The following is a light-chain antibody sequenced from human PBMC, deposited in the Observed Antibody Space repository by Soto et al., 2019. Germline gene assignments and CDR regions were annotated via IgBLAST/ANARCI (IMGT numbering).Light chain of an antibody. CDR3: SSYTSSSTYV. CDR2: DVS. V-gene: IGLV2-14*03. CDR1: STDIGRYNY. Sequence: QSVLTQPASVSGSPGQSITISCTGTSTDIGRYNYVSWYQQHPGKAPKLMIYDVSNRPSGVSNRFSGSKSGNTASLTISGLQAEHEADYYCSSYTSSSTYVFGTGTKVTV. J-gene: IGLJ1*01.